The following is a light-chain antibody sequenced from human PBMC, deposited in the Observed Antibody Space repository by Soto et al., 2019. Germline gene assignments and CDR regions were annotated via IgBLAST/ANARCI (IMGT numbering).Light chain of an antibody. CDR1: SSDVGSYNR. J-gene: IGLJ1*01. V-gene: IGLV2-18*02. Sequence: QSALTQPLSVSGSPGQSVAISCTGTSSDVGSYNRVSWYQQPPGAAPKLTIYEVSNRPSGVPDRFSGSKSGNTASLTISGLQAEDEADYYCNSYTGSSTYVFGTGTKVTVL. CDR3: NSYTGSSTYV. CDR2: EVS.